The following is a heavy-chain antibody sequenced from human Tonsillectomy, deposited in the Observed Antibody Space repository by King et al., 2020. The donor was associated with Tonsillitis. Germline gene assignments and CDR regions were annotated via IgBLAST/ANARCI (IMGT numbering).Heavy chain of an antibody. CDR1: GFTFSSHW. CDR2: INQGGGDK. CDR3: ATDLHTGSENY. D-gene: IGHD1-26*01. Sequence: VQLVESGGGLVQPGGSLRLSCAASGFTFSSHWMNWVRQAPGKGLEWVANINQGGGDKNYVDSVKGRFTISRDNAKNSLYLQMNSLRAEDTAVYYCATDLHTGSENYWGQGTLVTVSS. J-gene: IGHJ4*02. V-gene: IGHV3-7*03.